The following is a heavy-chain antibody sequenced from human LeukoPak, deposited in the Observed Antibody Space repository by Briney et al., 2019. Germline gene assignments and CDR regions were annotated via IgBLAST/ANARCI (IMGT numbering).Heavy chain of an antibody. Sequence: ASVKVSCKASGHTFTSYDINWVRQATGQGLEWMGWMNPNSGNTGYAQKFQGRVTITRNTSISTAYMELSSLRSEDTAVYYCARVGGGYYYYYMDVWGKGTTVTVSS. J-gene: IGHJ6*03. CDR2: MNPNSGNT. V-gene: IGHV1-8*03. CDR1: GHTFTSYD. D-gene: IGHD3-10*01. CDR3: ARVGGGYYYYYMDV.